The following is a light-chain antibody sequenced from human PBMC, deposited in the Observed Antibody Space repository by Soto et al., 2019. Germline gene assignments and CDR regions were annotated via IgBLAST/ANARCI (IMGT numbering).Light chain of an antibody. CDR2: GAS. Sequence: EIVATQSPATLSLPQGERDTLSCRASQSVGSYLAWYQQKPGQPPRLLIYGASTRATGIPARFSGSGSGTEFTLTISSLQSEDFEIYYCQQYNNLPITFGQGTRLEIK. CDR3: QQYNNLPIT. V-gene: IGKV3-15*01. J-gene: IGKJ5*01. CDR1: QSVGSY.